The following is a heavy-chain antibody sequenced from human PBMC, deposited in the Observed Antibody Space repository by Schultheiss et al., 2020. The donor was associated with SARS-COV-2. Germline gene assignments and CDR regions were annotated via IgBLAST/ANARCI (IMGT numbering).Heavy chain of an antibody. J-gene: IGHJ4*02. CDR3: ARDGFSDGSSSLDY. CDR2: IYYSGST. V-gene: IGHV4-61*08. CDR1: GGSISSGGYY. D-gene: IGHD6-6*01. Sequence: SETLSLTCTVSGGSISSGGYYWSWIRQHPGKGLEWIGYIYYSGSTNYNPSLKSRVTISVDTSKNQFFLKLTSVTAADTAVYYCARDGFSDGSSSLDYWGQGTLVTVSS.